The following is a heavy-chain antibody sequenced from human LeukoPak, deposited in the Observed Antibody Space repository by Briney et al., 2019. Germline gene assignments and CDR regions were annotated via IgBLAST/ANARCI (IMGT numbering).Heavy chain of an antibody. D-gene: IGHD1-14*01. Sequence: SETLSLTCAVYGGSFSGYYWSWIRQPPGKGLEWIGSIYYSGSTYYNPSLKSRVTISVDTSKNQFSLKLSSVTAADTAVYYCARITLQNWFDPWGQGTLVTVSS. CDR1: GGSFSGYY. V-gene: IGHV4-34*01. CDR3: ARITLQNWFDP. J-gene: IGHJ5*02. CDR2: IYYSGST.